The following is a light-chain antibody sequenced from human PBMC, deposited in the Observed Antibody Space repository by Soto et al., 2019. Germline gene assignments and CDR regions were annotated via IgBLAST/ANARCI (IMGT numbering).Light chain of an antibody. CDR2: EVT. J-gene: IGLJ1*01. CDR1: SSDIGGHHF. CDR3: SSYTSSSLYV. Sequence: QSALTQPASVSGSPGQSITISCTGTSSDIGGHHFVSWYQQQSGKAPKLVIYEVTDRPSGVSDRFSGSKSGNTASLTISGLQPEDEADYYCSSYTSSSLYVFGTRTKVTVL. V-gene: IGLV2-14*01.